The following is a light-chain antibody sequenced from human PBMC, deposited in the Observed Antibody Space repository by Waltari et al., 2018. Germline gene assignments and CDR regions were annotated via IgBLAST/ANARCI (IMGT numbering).Light chain of an antibody. Sequence: DIVMTQSPYPLAVSLGERATINCKSSQSVLESSNNKNSLAWYQQKTGQPPNLLIYWASTRDSGVSDQVSVSASGTDFTLTISSLQAEDVAVYYSHQYYSLPLTFGGGTKVEIK. CDR2: WAS. CDR3: HQYYSLPLT. J-gene: IGKJ4*01. V-gene: IGKV4-1*01. CDR1: QSVLESSNNKNS.